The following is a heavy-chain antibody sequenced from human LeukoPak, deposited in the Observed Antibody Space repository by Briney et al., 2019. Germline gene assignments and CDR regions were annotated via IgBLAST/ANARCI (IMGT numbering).Heavy chain of an antibody. Sequence: ASVTVSCKSSVYTFTSYYMHWVRQAPGQGREGMGIINPSGGSTSYAQKFQGRVTMTRDTSTSTVYMELSSLRSEGTAVYYCARPYYYDSSGYYSGFDYWGQGTLVTVSS. D-gene: IGHD3-22*01. CDR1: VYTFTSYY. CDR2: INPSGGST. J-gene: IGHJ4*02. CDR3: ARPYYYDSSGYYSGFDY. V-gene: IGHV1-46*01.